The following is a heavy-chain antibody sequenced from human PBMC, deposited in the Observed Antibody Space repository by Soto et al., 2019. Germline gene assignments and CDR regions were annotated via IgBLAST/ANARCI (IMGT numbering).Heavy chain of an antibody. V-gene: IGHV4-4*02. CDR1: GGSISSSNW. CDR3: ASVRGGYYYAMDV. D-gene: IGHD3-10*02. Sequence: PSETLSLTCAVSGGSISSSNWWIWVRQPPGKGLEWIGEIYHSGSTNYNPSLKSRVTISVDKSKNQFSLKLSSVTAADTAVYYCASVRGGYYYAMDVWGQGTTVTVSS. J-gene: IGHJ6*02. CDR2: IYHSGST.